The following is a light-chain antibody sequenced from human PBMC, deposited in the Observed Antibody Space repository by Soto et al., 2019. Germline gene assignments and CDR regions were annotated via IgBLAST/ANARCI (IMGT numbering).Light chain of an antibody. Sequence: DIQLTQSPSFLSASVGDRVTITGRASQDIKIYLAWYQQKPGTAHHLLMHAASTLQSGVPSRFSGSASGTEFTLTISSLQPDDFETYYCQQLNGYPRTFGQGTKVDI. V-gene: IGKV1-9*01. CDR1: QDIKIY. CDR3: QQLNGYPRT. J-gene: IGKJ1*01. CDR2: AAS.